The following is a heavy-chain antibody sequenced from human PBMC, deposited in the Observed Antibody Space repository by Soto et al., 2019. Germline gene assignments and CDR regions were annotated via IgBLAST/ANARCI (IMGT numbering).Heavy chain of an antibody. V-gene: IGHV3-33*01. D-gene: IGHD3-10*01. CDR2: IRYDGSNK. CDR1: GFTFSNYG. Sequence: QVQLVESGGGVVQPGRSLRLSCAASGFTFSNYGMHWVRQAPGKGLEWVAVIRYDGSNKYYADPVKGRFTISRDNSKNTLYLQMNSLRAEDTAVYYCGYGSDHSADYWGQGTLVTVSS. J-gene: IGHJ4*02. CDR3: GYGSDHSADY.